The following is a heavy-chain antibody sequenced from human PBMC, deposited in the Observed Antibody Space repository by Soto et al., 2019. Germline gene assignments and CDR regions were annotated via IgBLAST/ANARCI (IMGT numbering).Heavy chain of an antibody. CDR1: GGSISSGGYS. D-gene: IGHD2-15*01. J-gene: IGHJ6*02. Sequence: SETLSLTCAVSGGSISSGGYSWSWIRQPPGKGLEWIGYIYHSGSTYYNPSLKSRVTISVDRSKNQFSLKLSSVTAADTAVYYCARANCSGGSCSLYYYYGMDVWGQGTTVTSP. V-gene: IGHV4-30-2*01. CDR3: ARANCSGGSCSLYYYYGMDV. CDR2: IYHSGST.